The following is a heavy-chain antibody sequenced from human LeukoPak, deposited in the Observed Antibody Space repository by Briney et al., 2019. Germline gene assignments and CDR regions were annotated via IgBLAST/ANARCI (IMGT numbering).Heavy chain of an antibody. CDR3: SKTPPWAVYLFDH. CDR1: GFSFSNYW. Sequence: GGSLRLSCAASGFSFSNYWMSWVRQAPGKGLEWVANIKQDGSEKYYVDSVTGRFTISRDNAKNSLYLQMNSLRAEDTAGYYCSKTPPWAVYLFDHRGQGTPVTGSS. CDR2: IKQDGSEK. V-gene: IGHV3-7*01. J-gene: IGHJ4*01. D-gene: IGHD2-8*01.